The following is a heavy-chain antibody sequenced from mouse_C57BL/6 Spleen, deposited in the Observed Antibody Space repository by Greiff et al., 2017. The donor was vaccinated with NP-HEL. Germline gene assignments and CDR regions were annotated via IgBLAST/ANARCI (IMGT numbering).Heavy chain of an antibody. D-gene: IGHD1-1*01. V-gene: IGHV1-55*01. CDR3: ARAAHYYGSSYWYFDV. Sequence: QVQLQQSGAELVKPGASVKMSCKASGYTFTSYWIPWVKQRPGQGLAWIGDIYPGSGSTNYNEKFKSQATLTVDTSSSTAYMQLSSLTSEDSAVYYCARAAHYYGSSYWYFDVWGTGTTVTVSS. CDR2: IYPGSGST. J-gene: IGHJ1*03. CDR1: GYTFTSYW.